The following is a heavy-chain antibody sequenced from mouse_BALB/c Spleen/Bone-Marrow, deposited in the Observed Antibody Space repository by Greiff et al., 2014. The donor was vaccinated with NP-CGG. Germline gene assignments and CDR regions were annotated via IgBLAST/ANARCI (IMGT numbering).Heavy chain of an antibody. Sequence: VQLVESGPGLVAPSQSLSITCTVSGFSLTSYGVHWVRQPPGKGLEWLGVIWAGGSTNYNSALMSRLSISKDNSKSQVFLKMNSLQIDDTAMYYCARDRGTTRAMDYWGQGTSVTVSS. V-gene: IGHV2-9*02. CDR1: GFSLTSYG. J-gene: IGHJ4*01. CDR2: IWAGGST. D-gene: IGHD1-1*01. CDR3: ARDRGTTRAMDY.